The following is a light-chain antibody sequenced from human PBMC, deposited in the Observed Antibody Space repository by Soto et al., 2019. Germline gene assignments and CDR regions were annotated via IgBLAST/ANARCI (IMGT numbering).Light chain of an antibody. Sequence: EIVLTQSPGTLSLSPAERATLSCRASQSVSSSYLAWYQQKPGQAPRLLIYGASSRATGIPDRFSGSGSGTDFTLTISSLEPEDFAVYYCQEYGSSQTWKFGQGTKVEIK. J-gene: IGKJ1*01. CDR1: QSVSSSY. V-gene: IGKV3-20*01. CDR3: QEYGSSQTWK. CDR2: GAS.